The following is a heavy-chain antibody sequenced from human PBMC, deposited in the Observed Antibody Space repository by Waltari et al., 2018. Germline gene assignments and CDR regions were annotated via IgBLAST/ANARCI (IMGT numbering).Heavy chain of an antibody. D-gene: IGHD2-2*01. Sequence: EVQLVESGGGLVQPGRSLRLSCAASGFTFDDYAMHWVRQAPGKGLEWVSGISWNSGSIGYADSVKGRFTISRDNAKNSLYLQMNSLRGEDTAVYYCARDLPACTLWGQGILVTVSS. V-gene: IGHV3-9*01. CDR1: GFTFDDYA. CDR2: ISWNSGSI. J-gene: IGHJ4*02. CDR3: ARDLPACTL.